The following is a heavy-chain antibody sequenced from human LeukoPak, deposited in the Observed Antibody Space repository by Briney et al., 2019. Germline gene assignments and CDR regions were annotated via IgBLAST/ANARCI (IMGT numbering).Heavy chain of an antibody. Sequence: GGSLRLSCAASGFTFSSYAMSWVRQAPGKGLEWVSAISGSGGSTYYADSVKGRFTISGDNSKNTLYLQMNSLRAEDTAVYYCAKAGCSGGSCYSDYWGQGTLVTVSS. J-gene: IGHJ4*02. V-gene: IGHV3-23*01. D-gene: IGHD2-15*01. CDR2: ISGSGGST. CDR1: GFTFSSYA. CDR3: AKAGCSGGSCYSDY.